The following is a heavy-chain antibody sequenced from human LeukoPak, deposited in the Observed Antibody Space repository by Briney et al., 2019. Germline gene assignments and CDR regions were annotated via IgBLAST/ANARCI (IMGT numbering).Heavy chain of an antibody. CDR3: AVDFVGTINVFDY. CDR2: MNPNSGNT. Sequence: ASVKVSCKASGYTFTSYDINRVRQASGQGLEWMGWMNPNSGNTGYARKFQGRVTMTRSTSISTAYMELSSLTSEDTAVYYCAVDFVGTINVFDYWGQGTLVTVSS. CDR1: GYTFTSYD. D-gene: IGHD5-12*01. V-gene: IGHV1-8*01. J-gene: IGHJ4*02.